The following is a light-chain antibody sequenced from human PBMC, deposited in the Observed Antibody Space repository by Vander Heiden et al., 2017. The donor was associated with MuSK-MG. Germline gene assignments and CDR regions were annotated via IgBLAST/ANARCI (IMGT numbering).Light chain of an antibody. J-gene: IGKJ1*01. V-gene: IGKV1-5*03. Sequence: DIQMTQSPSTLSASVGDRVTITCRASQSVSSWLAWFQQKPGKAPKLLISKASSLEGGVSSRFSGSGSGTEFTLTISSLQPDDFATYYCQQDDSRPWTFGQGTKVEIK. CDR3: QQDDSRPWT. CDR2: KAS. CDR1: QSVSSW.